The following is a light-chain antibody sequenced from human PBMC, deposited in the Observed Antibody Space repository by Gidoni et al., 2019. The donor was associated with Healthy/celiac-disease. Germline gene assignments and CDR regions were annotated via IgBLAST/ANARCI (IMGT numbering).Light chain of an antibody. CDR3: QQYNNWPLWT. Sequence: EIVMTQSPATLSVSPGERATLSCMASQSVSSNFAWYQQNPGQAPSLLIFGSSPRAIGIPARLSGSGSGTEFTLTIRSLQSEDFAVYYCQQYNNWPLWTFGQGTKVEIK. CDR1: QSVSSN. CDR2: GSS. V-gene: IGKV3-15*01. J-gene: IGKJ1*01.